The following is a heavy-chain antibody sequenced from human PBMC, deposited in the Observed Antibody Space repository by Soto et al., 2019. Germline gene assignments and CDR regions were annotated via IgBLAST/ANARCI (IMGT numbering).Heavy chain of an antibody. V-gene: IGHV3-21*01. Sequence: EVQLVESGGGLVKPGGSLRLSCAASGFTFSSYSMNWVRQAPGKGLEWVSSISSSSSYIYYADSVKGRFTISRDNAKNSLYLQMNSLRAEDTAVYYCARERIVVVTATYYYYYGMDVWGQGTTVTVSS. CDR1: GFTFSSYS. CDR2: ISSSSSYI. J-gene: IGHJ6*02. CDR3: ARERIVVVTATYYYYYGMDV. D-gene: IGHD2-21*02.